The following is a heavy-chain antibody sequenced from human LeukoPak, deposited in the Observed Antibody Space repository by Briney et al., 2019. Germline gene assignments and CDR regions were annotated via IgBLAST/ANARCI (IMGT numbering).Heavy chain of an antibody. V-gene: IGHV3-7*01. J-gene: IGHJ4*02. D-gene: IGHD5-18*01. Sequence: GGSLRLSCAASGFTFSNYWMSWVRQSPGKGLEWVANIKQDGSDKYYVDSVKGRFTISRENAKNTLYLQMNSLRAEDTAVYYCARDSNEGGYSYDYWGQGTLVTVSS. CDR3: ARDSNEGGYSYDY. CDR2: IKQDGSDK. CDR1: GFTFSNYW.